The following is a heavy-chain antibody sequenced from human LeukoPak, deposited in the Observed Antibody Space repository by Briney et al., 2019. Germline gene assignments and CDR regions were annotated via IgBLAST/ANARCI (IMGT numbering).Heavy chain of an antibody. Sequence: GGSLRLSCAASGFTFTSYGMHWVRQAPGKGLEWVVFIRYDGSNTFYTDSVKGRFTISRDNSKNTLYLQMNSLRAEDTAVYYCAKSQYQLRWGDYFDYWGQGTLVTVSS. V-gene: IGHV3-30*02. CDR3: AKSQYQLRWGDYFDY. CDR2: IRYDGSNT. J-gene: IGHJ4*02. CDR1: GFTFTSYG. D-gene: IGHD4-23*01.